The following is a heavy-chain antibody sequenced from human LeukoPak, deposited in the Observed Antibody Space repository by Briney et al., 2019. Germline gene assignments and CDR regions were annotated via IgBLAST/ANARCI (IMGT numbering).Heavy chain of an antibody. Sequence: SETLSLTCTVSGDSDDSIKSSSYYWAWIRLPPGKGLEWVGSIYYDGSTYYNPSLKGRVTISVDRSKSQFSLKLSSVAAADTAVYYCAREMGYYDFWSGSEPIAFDIWGQGTMVTVSS. CDR1: GDSDDSIKSSSYY. V-gene: IGHV4-39*07. D-gene: IGHD3-3*01. J-gene: IGHJ3*02. CDR3: AREMGYYDFWSGSEPIAFDI. CDR2: IYYDGST.